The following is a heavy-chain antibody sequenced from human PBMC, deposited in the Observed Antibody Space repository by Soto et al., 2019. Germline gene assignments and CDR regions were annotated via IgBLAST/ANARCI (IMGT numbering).Heavy chain of an antibody. CDR3: ARDFYPGLRVRGYFDY. Sequence: QVQLVQSGAEVKKPGASVKVSCKASGYTFTSYYMHWVRQAPGQGLEWMGIINPSGGSTSYAQKFQGRVTMTSDTSTSTVYMELSSLRSEDTAVYYCARDFYPGLRVRGYFDYWGQGTLVTVSS. J-gene: IGHJ4*02. V-gene: IGHV1-46*01. CDR1: GYTFTSYY. D-gene: IGHD3-10*01. CDR2: INPSGGST.